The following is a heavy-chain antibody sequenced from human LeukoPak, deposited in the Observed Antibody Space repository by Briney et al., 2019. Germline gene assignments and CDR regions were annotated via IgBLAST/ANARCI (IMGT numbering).Heavy chain of an antibody. J-gene: IGHJ4*02. CDR3: ARSPPAKDSSSSH. D-gene: IGHD6-13*01. CDR1: GFTFSSYS. V-gene: IGHV3-21*01. CDR2: ISSSSSYI. Sequence: GGSLRLSCAASGFTFSSYSMNWVRQAPGKGLEWVSSISSSSSYIYYADSVKGRFTISRDNAKNSLYLQMNSLRAEDTAVYYCARSPPAKDSSSSHWGQGTLVTVSS.